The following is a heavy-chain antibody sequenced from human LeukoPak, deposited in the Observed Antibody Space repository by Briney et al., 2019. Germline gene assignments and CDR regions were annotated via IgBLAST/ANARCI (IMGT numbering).Heavy chain of an antibody. Sequence: GGSLRLSCAASTFTFSSYVMSWVRQAPGKGLEWLSSISGSGVTTYYADSVKGRFTISRDNSKNRLYLQMNSLRAEDTAVYYCAKSAIWGNAFDIWGQGTTVTVSS. CDR3: AKSAIWGNAFDI. J-gene: IGHJ3*02. D-gene: IGHD7-27*01. CDR1: TFTFSSYV. V-gene: IGHV3-23*01. CDR2: ISGSGVTT.